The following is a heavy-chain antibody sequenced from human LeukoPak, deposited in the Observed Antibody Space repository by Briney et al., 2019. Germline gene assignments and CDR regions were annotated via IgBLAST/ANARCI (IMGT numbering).Heavy chain of an antibody. J-gene: IGHJ4*02. CDR1: GGSINNHY. D-gene: IGHD3-22*01. CDR3: ARHYDSSAYWYNFGY. CDR2: IFYSGST. Sequence: SETLSLTCTVSGGSINNHYWSWIRQPPGKGLEWIGSIFYSGSTDSNPSLKGRVTISVDASKNQFSLKLSSVTAADTAMYFCARHYDSSAYWYNFGYWGQGTLVTVSS. V-gene: IGHV4-59*08.